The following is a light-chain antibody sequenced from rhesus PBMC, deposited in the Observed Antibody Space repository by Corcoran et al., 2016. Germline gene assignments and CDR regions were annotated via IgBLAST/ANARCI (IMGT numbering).Light chain of an antibody. CDR3: LQYDSGPWT. J-gene: IGKJ1*01. CDR1: QGIASW. Sequence: DIQMTQSPSSLSASVGDTVTITCRASQGIASWLAWYQQKPGKAPKPLFSRASPLQTGVPSRFSGLRSGSDFTLTISSLQSEDFATYYCLQYDSGPWTFGQGTKVEIK. CDR2: RAS. V-gene: IGKV1-22*01.